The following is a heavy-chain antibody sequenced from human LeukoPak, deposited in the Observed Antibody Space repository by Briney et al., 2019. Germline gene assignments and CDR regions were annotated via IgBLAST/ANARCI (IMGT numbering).Heavy chain of an antibody. CDR3: AKDNGPVIPAYGMDV. J-gene: IGHJ6*02. CDR2: ISGSGGNT. D-gene: IGHD2-21*02. Sequence: PGGSLRLSCAASAFTFSSYAMSLVRQAPGKGLEWISTISGSGGNTYYVDPVKGRVTISRDKSKNMLYLQMNSLRVEDTAVYYCAKDNGPVIPAYGMDVWGPGTTVIVSS. V-gene: IGHV3-23*01. CDR1: AFTFSSYA.